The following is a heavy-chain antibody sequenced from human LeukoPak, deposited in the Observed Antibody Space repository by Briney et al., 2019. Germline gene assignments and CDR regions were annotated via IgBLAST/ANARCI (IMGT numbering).Heavy chain of an antibody. D-gene: IGHD6-19*01. CDR3: ARYFSGWYVSRYYYYYMDV. CDR1: GGSISSSSYY. CDR2: IYYSGST. V-gene: IGHV4-39*01. Sequence: SETLSLTCTVSGGSISSSSYYWGWIRQPPGKGLEWIGSIYYSGSTYYNPSLKSRVTISVDTSKNQFSLKRSSVTAADTAVYYCARYFSGWYVSRYYYYYMDVWGKGTTVTVSS. J-gene: IGHJ6*03.